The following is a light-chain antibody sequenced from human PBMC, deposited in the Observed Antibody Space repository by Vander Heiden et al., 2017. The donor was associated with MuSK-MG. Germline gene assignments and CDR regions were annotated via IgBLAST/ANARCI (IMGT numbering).Light chain of an antibody. CDR1: PSRVYSDANTY. Sequence: DVGMTQSPLSLPVTLGQQTCIPSRLSPSRVYSDANTYLNGCQQRPCLSPRRLIYKVSNRDAGVTDGIRATGSGTDFTLKISRRVAEDVGLYYCRQGEDWPSTFGQGTQLELK. CDR2: KVS. V-gene: IGKV2-30*01. J-gene: IGKJ5*01. CDR3: RQGEDWPST.